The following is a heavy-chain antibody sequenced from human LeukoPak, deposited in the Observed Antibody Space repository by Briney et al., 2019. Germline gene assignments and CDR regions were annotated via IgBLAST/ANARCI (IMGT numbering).Heavy chain of an antibody. J-gene: IGHJ6*02. CDR3: ARGSNGHYDSCGYYSLSIGLDV. D-gene: IGHD3-22*01. Sequence: GGSLRLSCAASGFSFNIHSMNWVRQAPGKGLEWISYISSSSSTIYYADSVKGRFTISRDNAKNSLYLQVSSLREEDTAVYYCARGSNGHYDSCGYYSLSIGLDVWGQGTTVTVSS. CDR1: GFSFNIHS. CDR2: ISSSSSTI. V-gene: IGHV3-48*02.